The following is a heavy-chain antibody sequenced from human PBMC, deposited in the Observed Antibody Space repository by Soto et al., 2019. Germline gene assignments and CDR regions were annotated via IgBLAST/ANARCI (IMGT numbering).Heavy chain of an antibody. CDR1: GFNFDDYG. J-gene: IGHJ4*02. Sequence: EVQLVESGGGVVRPGGSLRLSCAASGFNFDDYGMSWVRQVPGKGLEWVSGINWNSNSLGYADSVKGRFTVSMVNLLTSRLVEMTSRRAVDTGFYYWVRVTGGYDHDFATWCQGTLVTVSS. V-gene: IGHV3-20*04. CDR2: INWNSNSL. CDR3: VRVTGGYDHDFAT. D-gene: IGHD5-12*01.